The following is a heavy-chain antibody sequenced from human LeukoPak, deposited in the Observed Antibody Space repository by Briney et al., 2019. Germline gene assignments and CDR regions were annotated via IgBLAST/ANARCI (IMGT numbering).Heavy chain of an antibody. D-gene: IGHD5-24*01. CDR2: IYYSGST. Sequence: SETLSLTCTVSGGSISSYYWSWIRQPPGKGLGWIGYIYYSGSTNYNPSLKSRVTISVDTSKNQFFLKLSSVTAADTAVYYCARRSRMTTIDAFDIWGQGTMVTVSS. CDR3: ARRSRMTTIDAFDI. CDR1: GGSISSYY. V-gene: IGHV4-59*08. J-gene: IGHJ3*02.